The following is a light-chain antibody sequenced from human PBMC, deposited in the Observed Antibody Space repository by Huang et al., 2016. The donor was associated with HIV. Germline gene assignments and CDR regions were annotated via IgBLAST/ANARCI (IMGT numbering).Light chain of an antibody. CDR1: QSLLYSNGYTY. CDR3: MQGLQTPPT. CDR2: LGS. J-gene: IGKJ1*01. Sequence: DIVMTQSPLSLSVTLGAPASISCKSNQSLLYSNGYTYRDWYLQKPGQSPQLLIFLGSDRASGVPDRFSGRGTGVDFTLTISRLEAEDVGVYYCMQGLQTPPTFGQGTKVEI. V-gene: IGKV2-28*01.